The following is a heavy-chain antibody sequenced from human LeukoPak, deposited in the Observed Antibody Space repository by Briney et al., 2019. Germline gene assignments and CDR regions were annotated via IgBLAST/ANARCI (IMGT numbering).Heavy chain of an antibody. D-gene: IGHD3-3*01. CDR1: GYTFTSYY. Sequence: ASVKVSCKASGYTFTSYYMHWVRQAPGQGLEWMGIINPSGGSTSYAQKFQGRVTMTRDTSTSTVYMELSSLRSEDTAAYYCARDRTHYDFWSGYYTLYYYGMDVWGQGTTVTVSS. V-gene: IGHV1-46*01. CDR3: ARDRTHYDFWSGYYTLYYYGMDV. CDR2: INPSGGST. J-gene: IGHJ6*02.